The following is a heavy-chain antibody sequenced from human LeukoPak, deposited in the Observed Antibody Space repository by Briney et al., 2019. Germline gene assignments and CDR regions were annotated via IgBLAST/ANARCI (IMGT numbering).Heavy chain of an antibody. CDR3: TSRYCTTTNCYSFDN. CDR1: GFSFNTYS. V-gene: IGHV3-21*01. CDR2: ISSTSAHI. Sequence: PGGSLRLSCAASGFSFNTYSMNWVRQAPGKGLEWVSSISSTSAHIFYADSVKGRFSISSDNAKNSLYLQMNSLRVEDTAVYYCTSRYCTTTNCYSFDNWGHGTLVTVSS. J-gene: IGHJ3*02. D-gene: IGHD2-2*01.